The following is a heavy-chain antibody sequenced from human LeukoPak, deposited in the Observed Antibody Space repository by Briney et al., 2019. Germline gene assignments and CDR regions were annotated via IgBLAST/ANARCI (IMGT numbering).Heavy chain of an antibody. CDR3: ARGPPYCGGDCYSGAYYYYMDV. Sequence: PSETLSLTCAVYGGSFSGYYWSWIRQPPGKGLEWIGEINHSGGTNYNPSLKSRVTMSVDTSKNQFSLRLSSVTAADTAVYYCARGPPYCGGDCYSGAYYYYMDVWGKGTTVTVSS. CDR2: INHSGGT. J-gene: IGHJ6*03. D-gene: IGHD2-21*02. CDR1: GGSFSGYY. V-gene: IGHV4-34*01.